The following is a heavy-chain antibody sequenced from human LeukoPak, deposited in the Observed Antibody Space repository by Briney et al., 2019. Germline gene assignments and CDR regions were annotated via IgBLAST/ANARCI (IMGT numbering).Heavy chain of an antibody. CDR3: ARGFMAVAGMYNWFDP. V-gene: IGHV4-34*01. CDR1: GGSFSGYY. J-gene: IGHJ5*02. D-gene: IGHD6-19*01. Sequence: SETLSLTCAVYGGSFSGYYWSWIRQPPGKGLEWIGGINHSGSTNYNPSLKSRVTISVDTSKNQFSLKLSSVTAADTAVYYCARGFMAVAGMYNWFDPWGQGTLVTVSS. CDR2: INHSGST.